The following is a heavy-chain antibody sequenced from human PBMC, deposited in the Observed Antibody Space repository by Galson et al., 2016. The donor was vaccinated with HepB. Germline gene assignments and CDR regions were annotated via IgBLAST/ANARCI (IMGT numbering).Heavy chain of an antibody. D-gene: IGHD6-19*01. CDR1: GLTFNIQY. V-gene: IGHV3-7*03. CDR2: IEKDGSEE. J-gene: IGHJ4*02. Sequence: SLRLSCAVSGLTFNIQYTSWVRQAPGKGLEWVANIEKDGSEENYVDSVKGRFTISRDNAKNSAYLQMNNVRAEDTAIYYCVAGAGWLPDYWGQGTLVSVSS. CDR3: VAGAGWLPDY.